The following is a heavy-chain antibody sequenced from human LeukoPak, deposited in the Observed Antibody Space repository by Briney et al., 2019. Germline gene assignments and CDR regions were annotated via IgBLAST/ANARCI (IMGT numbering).Heavy chain of an antibody. CDR2: IRSSASTI. CDR1: GFTFSDYF. CDR3: ARDLGSCWFRYHDASDI. D-gene: IGHD6-13*01. Sequence: PGGSLRLSCAASGFTFSDYFMSWIRQAPGKGLEWVSSIRSSASTIYYADSLKGRFTISRDNDKNSLYLQMKSLRAEDTAVYYCARDLGSCWFRYHDASDIWGQGTMVTVSS. V-gene: IGHV3-11*01. J-gene: IGHJ3*02.